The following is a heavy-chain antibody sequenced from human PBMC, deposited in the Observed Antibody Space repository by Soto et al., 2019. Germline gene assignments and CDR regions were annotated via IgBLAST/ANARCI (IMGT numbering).Heavy chain of an antibody. Sequence: PSETLSLTCAVSGGSISSGGYSWSWIRQPPGKGLEWIGYIYHSGSTYYNPSLKSRVTISVDRSKNQFSLKLSSVTAADTAVYYCARGRGYDSSGPPGYWGQGTLVTVSS. V-gene: IGHV4-30-2*01. J-gene: IGHJ4*02. CDR1: GGSISSGGYS. CDR3: ARGRGYDSSGPPGY. CDR2: IYHSGST. D-gene: IGHD3-22*01.